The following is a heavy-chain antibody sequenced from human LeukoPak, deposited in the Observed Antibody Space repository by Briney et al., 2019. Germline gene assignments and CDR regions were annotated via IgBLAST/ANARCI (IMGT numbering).Heavy chain of an antibody. V-gene: IGHV1-2*06. J-gene: IGHJ4*02. CDR3: ARPSDSSGYY. CDR2: INPNSGGT. Sequence: ASVKVSCKASGYTFTSYYTHWVRKAPGQGLEWMGRINPNSGGTNYAQKFQGRVTMTRDTSISTAYMELSRLRSDDTAVYYCARPSDSSGYYWDQGTLVTVSS. CDR1: GYTFTSYY. D-gene: IGHD3-22*01.